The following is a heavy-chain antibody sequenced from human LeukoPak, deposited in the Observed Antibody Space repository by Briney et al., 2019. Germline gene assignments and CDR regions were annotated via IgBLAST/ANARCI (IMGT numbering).Heavy chain of an antibody. CDR1: GYTFSDFY. J-gene: IGHJ4*02. V-gene: IGHV1-2*02. CDR2: ITPKSGDT. D-gene: IGHD3-3*02. CDR3: ARVRLADERAWAY. Sequence: GASVKVSCKASGYTFSDFYIHWVRQAPGQGLEYVGWITPKSGDTYSPQRFQGRVTMTRDASISTAHMELSSLRSDDTAVYFCARVRLADERAWAYWGQGTLVTVSS.